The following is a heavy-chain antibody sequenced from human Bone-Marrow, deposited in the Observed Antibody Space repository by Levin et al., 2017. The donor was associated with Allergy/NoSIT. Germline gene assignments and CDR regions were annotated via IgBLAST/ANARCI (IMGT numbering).Heavy chain of an antibody. D-gene: IGHD1-26*01. Sequence: GESLKISCVASGFTFNNYAFHWVRQAPGKGLEWVAMISKDGSGEYYEDSVKGRFTISRDNSKNTLFLQMISLRLEDTSVYFCARDRWEFTRYFDYWGQGLRVTVSS. V-gene: IGHV3-30*03. CDR3: ARDRWEFTRYFDY. J-gene: IGHJ4*02. CDR1: GFTFNNYA. CDR2: ISKDGSGE.